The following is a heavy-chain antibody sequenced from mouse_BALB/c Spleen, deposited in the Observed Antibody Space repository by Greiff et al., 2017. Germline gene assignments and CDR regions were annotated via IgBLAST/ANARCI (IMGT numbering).Heavy chain of an antibody. V-gene: IGHV1-5*01. D-gene: IGHD2-1*01. CDR2: IYPGNSDT. CDR1: GYTFTSYW. Sequence: VQLQQSGPELVKPGASVKMSCKASGYTFTSYWMHWVKQRPGQGLEWIGAIYPGNSDTSYNQKFKGKAKLTAVTSTSTAYMELSSLTNEDSAVYYCTSYGNWYYFDYWGQGTTLTVSS. CDR3: TSYGNWYYFDY. J-gene: IGHJ2*01.